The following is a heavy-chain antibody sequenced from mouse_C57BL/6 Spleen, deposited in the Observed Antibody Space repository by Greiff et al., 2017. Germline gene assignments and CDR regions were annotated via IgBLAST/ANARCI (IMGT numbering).Heavy chain of an antibody. Sequence: EVQLQQSGPELVKPGASVKMSCKASGYTFTDYNMHWVKQSHGKSLEWIGYINPNNGGTSYNQKFKGKATLTVNKSSSTAYMELRSLTSEDSAVYYCARATVAHYYAMDYWGQGTSVTVSS. CDR2: INPNNGGT. CDR3: ARATVAHYYAMDY. CDR1: GYTFTDYN. V-gene: IGHV1-22*01. J-gene: IGHJ4*01. D-gene: IGHD1-3*01.